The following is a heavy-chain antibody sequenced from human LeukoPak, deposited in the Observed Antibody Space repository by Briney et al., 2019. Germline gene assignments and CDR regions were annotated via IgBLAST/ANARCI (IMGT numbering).Heavy chain of an antibody. CDR1: GGSISSSSYY. CDR2: IYYSGST. CDR3: ARHVGYDSSGPLYYFDY. J-gene: IGHJ4*02. D-gene: IGHD3-22*01. Sequence: SETLSLTCTVSGGSISSSSYYWGWIRQPPGKGLEWIGSIYYSGSTYYNPPLKSRVTISVDTSKNQFSLKLNSVTAADTALYYCARHVGYDSSGPLYYFDYWGQGTLVTVSS. V-gene: IGHV4-39*01.